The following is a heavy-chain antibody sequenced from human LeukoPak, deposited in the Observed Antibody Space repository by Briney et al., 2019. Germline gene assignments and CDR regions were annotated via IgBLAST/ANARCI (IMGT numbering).Heavy chain of an antibody. J-gene: IGHJ4*02. Sequence: RASVKVSCKASGYTFNNFVVTWVRQAPGQGLEWVGWINPHSFSTRYAEKVQGRVTMTEDTSTDTAYMEVSRLTSEDTAFYYCATVGYSYGAFDYWGQGTLVTVSS. CDR3: ATVGYSYGAFDY. CDR1: GYTFNNFV. V-gene: IGHV1-8*02. CDR2: INPHSFST. D-gene: IGHD5-18*01.